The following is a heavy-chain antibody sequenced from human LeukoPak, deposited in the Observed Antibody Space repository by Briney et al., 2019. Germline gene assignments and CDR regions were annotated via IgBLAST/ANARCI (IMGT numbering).Heavy chain of an antibody. V-gene: IGHV3-74*01. CDR2: INSDGSST. J-gene: IGHJ4*02. CDR1: GFTFSSYW. D-gene: IGHD3-3*01. Sequence: GGSLRLSCAASGFTFSSYWMHWVRQAPGKGLVWVSRINSDGSSTSYADSVKGRFTISRDNAKNTLYLQMNSLRAEDTAVYCCARDPTPYYDFWSGPNQFDYWGQGTLVTVSS. CDR3: ARDPTPYYDFWSGPNQFDY.